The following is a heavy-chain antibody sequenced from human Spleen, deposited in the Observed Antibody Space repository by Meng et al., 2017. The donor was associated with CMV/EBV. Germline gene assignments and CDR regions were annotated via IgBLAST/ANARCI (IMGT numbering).Heavy chain of an antibody. J-gene: IGHJ4*02. D-gene: IGHD5-12*01. CDR3: ARAGYGDYEGATYDY. V-gene: IGHV1-18*01. CDR1: GYTFSRYG. Sequence: ASVKVSCKASGYTFSRYGISWVRQAPGQGLEWMGWISAYNGNTNYAQNFQGRVTMTRDTSTSTVYMELRSLRSDDTAMYFCARAGYGDYEGATYDYWGQGVLVTVSS. CDR2: ISAYNGNT.